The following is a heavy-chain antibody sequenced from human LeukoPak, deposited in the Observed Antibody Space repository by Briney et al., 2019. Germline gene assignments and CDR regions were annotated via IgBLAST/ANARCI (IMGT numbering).Heavy chain of an antibody. CDR2: IYASGST. V-gene: IGHV4-4*09. D-gene: IGHD6-19*01. Sequence: SETLSLTCAVSGGSITNYYWNWIRQPPGKGLEWIGYIYASGSTSYNPSLKSRVTISVDRSRNQFSLRLSSVTAADTAVYFCARSIAVTEYYYMDVWGKGTTVTVSS. CDR1: GGSITNYY. J-gene: IGHJ6*03. CDR3: ARSIAVTEYYYMDV.